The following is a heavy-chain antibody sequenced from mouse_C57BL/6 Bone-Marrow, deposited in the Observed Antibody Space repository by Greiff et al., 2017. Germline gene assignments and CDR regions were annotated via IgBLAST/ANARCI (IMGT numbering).Heavy chain of an antibody. Sequence: QVTLKESGPELVKPGASVKISCKASGYAFSSSWMNWVKQRPGKGLEWIGRIYPGDGDTNYNGKFKGKATLTADKSSSTAYMQLSSLTSEDSAVYFCARPLLLRGFAYWGQGTLVTVSA. V-gene: IGHV1-82*01. CDR1: GYAFSSSW. J-gene: IGHJ3*01. CDR3: ARPLLLRGFAY. CDR2: IYPGDGDT. D-gene: IGHD2-1*01.